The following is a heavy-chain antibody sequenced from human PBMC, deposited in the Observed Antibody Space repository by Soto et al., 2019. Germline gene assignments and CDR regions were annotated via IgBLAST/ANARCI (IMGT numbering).Heavy chain of an antibody. D-gene: IGHD2-15*01. CDR3: ARDQSVVVAAGGGYGMDV. Sequence: EAQLVESGGGLVQPGGSLRLSCVASGFTFSSYEMNWVRQAPGKGLEWVSYTSSSGTTKYYADSVKGRFTISRNNAKESLYLQMNRLRAEDTAVYYCARDQSVVVAAGGGYGMDVWGQGTTVTVSS. CDR1: GFTFSSYE. J-gene: IGHJ6*02. CDR2: TSSSGTTK. V-gene: IGHV3-48*03.